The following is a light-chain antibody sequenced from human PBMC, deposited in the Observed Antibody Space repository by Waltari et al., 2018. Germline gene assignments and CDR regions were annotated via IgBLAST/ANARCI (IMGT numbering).Light chain of an antibody. CDR1: QSVRSN. Sequence: EIVMTQSPATLSVSPGERATLSSRASQSVRSNLAWSQQKPGQAPRLLIYGASTRATGIPARLSGSGSGTEFTLTISSLQSEDFAVYYCQQYNNWPPLTFGPGTKVDIK. V-gene: IGKV3-15*01. CDR2: GAS. J-gene: IGKJ3*01. CDR3: QQYNNWPPLT.